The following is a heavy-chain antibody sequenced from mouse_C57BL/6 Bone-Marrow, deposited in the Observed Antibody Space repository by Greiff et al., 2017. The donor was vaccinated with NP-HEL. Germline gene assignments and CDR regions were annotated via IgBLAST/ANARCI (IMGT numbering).Heavy chain of an antibody. CDR1: GYTFTSYG. Sequence: VQLQQSGAELVRPGSSVKMSCKTSGYTFTSYGINWVKQRPGQGLEWIGYIYLGNGYTEYNEKFKGKATLTSDTSSSTAYMQLSSLTSEDSAIYVCARWSETRAMDYWGQGTSVTVSA. J-gene: IGHJ4*01. CDR3: ARWSETRAMDY. CDR2: IYLGNGYT. V-gene: IGHV1-58*01.